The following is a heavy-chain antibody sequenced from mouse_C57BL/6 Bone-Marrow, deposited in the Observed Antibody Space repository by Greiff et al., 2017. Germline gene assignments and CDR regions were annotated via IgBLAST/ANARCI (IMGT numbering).Heavy chain of an antibody. Sequence: QVQLQQSGPELVRPGASVKISCKAPGYTFTSHWMQWVRQRPGQGLDGIGEIFPGSGSPYYNEKFKGKATLTVDTSSSPAYMQLSSLTSEDSAVYFCARPAYYSNYVDAYWGQGTLVTVSA. CDR3: ARPAYYSNYVDAY. D-gene: IGHD2-5*01. V-gene: IGHV1-56*01. CDR1: GYTFTSHW. CDR2: IFPGSGSP. J-gene: IGHJ3*01.